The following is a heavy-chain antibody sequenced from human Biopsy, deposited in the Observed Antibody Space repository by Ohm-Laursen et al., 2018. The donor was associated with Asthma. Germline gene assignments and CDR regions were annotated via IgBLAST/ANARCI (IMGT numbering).Heavy chain of an antibody. Sequence: SLRLSCTACGFMFRSFGMHWVRQAPGKGLEWVAVISYDGNHKFYEDSVRGRFTISRDNSKNTLYLQMNSLRTEDTAVYYCAKRRGYSGHDNDYWGQGTLVIVSS. J-gene: IGHJ4*02. CDR1: GFMFRSFG. CDR2: ISYDGNHK. CDR3: AKRRGYSGHDNDY. V-gene: IGHV3-30*18. D-gene: IGHD5-12*01.